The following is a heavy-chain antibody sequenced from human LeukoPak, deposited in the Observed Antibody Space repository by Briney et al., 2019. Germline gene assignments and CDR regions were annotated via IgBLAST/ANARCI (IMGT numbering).Heavy chain of an antibody. J-gene: IGHJ4*02. D-gene: IGHD3-22*01. V-gene: IGHV1-69*04. CDR2: IIPILGIA. CDR3: ARAQYYYDSSGYYFLMHFDY. CDR1: GGTFSSYA. Sequence: SVKVSCKASGGTFSSYAISWVRQAPGQGLEWMGRIIPILGIANYAQKFQGRVTITADKSTSTAYMEPSSLRSEDTAVYYCARAQYYYDSSGYYFLMHFDYWGQGTLVTVSS.